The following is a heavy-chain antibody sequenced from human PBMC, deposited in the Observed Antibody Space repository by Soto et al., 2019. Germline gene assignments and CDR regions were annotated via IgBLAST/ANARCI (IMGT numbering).Heavy chain of an antibody. CDR2: IIPIFGTA. V-gene: IGHV1-69*12. CDR1: GGTFSSYA. J-gene: IGHJ6*02. CDR3: ARDGDYPFRPLGYYYYGMDV. Sequence: QVQLVQSGAEVKKPGSSVKVSCKASGGTFSSYAISWVRQAPGQGLEWMGGIIPIFGTANYAQKFQGRVTITADESTSTAYMELSSLRSEDTAVYYCARDGDYPFRPLGYYYYGMDVWGQGTTVTVSS. D-gene: IGHD4-17*01.